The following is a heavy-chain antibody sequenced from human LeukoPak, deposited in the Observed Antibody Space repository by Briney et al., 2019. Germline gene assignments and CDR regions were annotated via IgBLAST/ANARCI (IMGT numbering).Heavy chain of an antibody. J-gene: IGHJ4*02. CDR2: INHSGST. CDR1: GGSFSGYY. V-gene: IGHV4-34*01. CDR3: AARGGSFDFGY. Sequence: SETLSLTCAVYGGSFSGYYWSWIRQPPGKGLEWIGEINHSGSTNYNPSLKSRVTISVDTSKNQFSLKLSSVTAADTAVYYCAARGGSFDFGYWGQGTLVTVSS. D-gene: IGHD1-26*01.